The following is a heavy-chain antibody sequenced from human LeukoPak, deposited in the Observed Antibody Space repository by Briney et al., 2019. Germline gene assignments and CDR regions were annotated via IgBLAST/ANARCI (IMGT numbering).Heavy chain of an antibody. CDR1: GGTLSSYA. D-gene: IGHD3-22*01. CDR2: ISPIFGTA. V-gene: IGHV1-69*13. Sequence: ASVTVSCKASGGTLSSYAINWVRQAPGQGLEWMGGISPIFGTANYAQKFQGRVTITADESTSTAYMELSSLRSADTAVYYCASAPPYYDSSGSVYWGQGTLVTVSS. J-gene: IGHJ4*02. CDR3: ASAPPYYDSSGSVY.